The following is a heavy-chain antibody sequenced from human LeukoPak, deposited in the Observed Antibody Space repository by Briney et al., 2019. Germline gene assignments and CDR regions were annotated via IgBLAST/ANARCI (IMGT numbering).Heavy chain of an antibody. CDR3: AGGRSSWGLGRIYLGYYYYYMGV. CDR1: GGSISSYY. J-gene: IGHJ6*03. D-gene: IGHD3-16*01. CDR2: IYYSGST. Sequence: SETLSLTCTVSGGSISSYYWSWIRQPPGKGLEWIGYIYYSGSTNYNPSLKSRVTISVDTSKNQFSLKLSSVTAADTAVYYCAGGRSSWGLGRIYLGYYYYYMGVWGKGTTVTVSS. V-gene: IGHV4-59*01.